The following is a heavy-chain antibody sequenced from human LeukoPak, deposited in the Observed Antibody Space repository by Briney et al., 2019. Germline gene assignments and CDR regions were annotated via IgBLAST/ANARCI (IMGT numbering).Heavy chain of an antibody. V-gene: IGHV3-23*01. J-gene: IGHJ4*02. CDR1: GFTFSSYA. CDR3: AKPFVDHWLVDY. D-gene: IGHD6-19*01. CDR2: ISNNGGST. Sequence: GGSLRLSCAASGFTFSSYAMSWVRQAPGKGLEWVSSISNNGGSTYCADSVKGRFTISRDNSKNTLYLQMNSLRAEDTAVYYCAKPFVDHWLVDYWGRGTLVTVSS.